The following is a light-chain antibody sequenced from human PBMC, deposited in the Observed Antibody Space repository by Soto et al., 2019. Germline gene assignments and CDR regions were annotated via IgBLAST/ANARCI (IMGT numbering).Light chain of an antibody. Sequence: QSVLTQPPSVSGAPGRKFTISCTGSGSNLGAKYAVHWYQQLPGTAPKLLIYDNINRPSGVPDRFSGSKSDTSASLAITGLQAEDEADYYCQSYDTSLSGSVFGGGTKLTVL. CDR3: QSYDTSLSGSV. J-gene: IGLJ3*02. CDR2: DNI. V-gene: IGLV1-40*01. CDR1: GSNLGAKYA.